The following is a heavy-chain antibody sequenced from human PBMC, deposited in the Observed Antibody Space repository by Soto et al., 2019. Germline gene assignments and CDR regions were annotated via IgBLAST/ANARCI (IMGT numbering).Heavy chain of an antibody. D-gene: IGHD2-21*01. CDR2: INPSNEIT. CDR3: MRGGGGDSPIDY. J-gene: IGHJ4*02. CDR1: GYTFSAYY. Sequence: ASLKVSCKTSGYTFSAYYVHWARRSPLLLFPWLGWINPSNEITTFSEFFQGRITMTRDTSTNTVHMELNMLTSDDTAFYYCMRGGGGDSPIDYWGQGTQVTGSS. V-gene: IGHV1-2*02.